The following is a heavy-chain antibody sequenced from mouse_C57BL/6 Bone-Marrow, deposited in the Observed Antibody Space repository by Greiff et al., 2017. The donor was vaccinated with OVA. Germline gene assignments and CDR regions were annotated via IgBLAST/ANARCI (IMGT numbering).Heavy chain of an antibody. Sequence: VKVVESGAELVRPGTSVKMSCKASGYTFTNYWIGWAKQRPGHGLEWIGDIYPGGGYTNYNEKFKGKATLTADKSSSTAYMQFSSLTSEDSAIYYCARSDYYGSSFNYFDYWGQGTTLTVSS. CDR2: IYPGGGYT. J-gene: IGHJ2*01. CDR1: GYTFTNYW. CDR3: ARSDYYGSSFNYFDY. V-gene: IGHV1-63*01. D-gene: IGHD1-1*01.